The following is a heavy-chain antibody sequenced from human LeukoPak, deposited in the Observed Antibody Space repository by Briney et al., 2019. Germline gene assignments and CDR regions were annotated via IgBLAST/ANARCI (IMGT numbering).Heavy chain of an antibody. V-gene: IGHV3-9*01. J-gene: IGHJ5*02. CDR3: ARDLSYYGSGNWFDP. Sequence: GRSLRLSCAASGFTFEDYAMHWVRQAPGKGLEWVSGISWNSGTIGYADSVKGRFTISRDNAKNSLYLQMNSLRAEDTAVYYCARDLSYYGSGNWFDPWGQGTLVTVSS. CDR1: GFTFEDYA. CDR2: ISWNSGTI. D-gene: IGHD3-10*01.